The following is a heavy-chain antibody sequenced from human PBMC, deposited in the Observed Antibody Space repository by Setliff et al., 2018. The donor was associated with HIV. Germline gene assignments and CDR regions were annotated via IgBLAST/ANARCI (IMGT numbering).Heavy chain of an antibody. CDR3: ARRKGYCSGPSCLEFSWFDP. CDR2: IYYRGSA. J-gene: IGHJ5*02. V-gene: IGHV4-39*01. D-gene: IGHD2-2*01. CDR1: GGSISSYY. Sequence: PSETLSLTCTVSGGSISSYYWGWIRQPPGKGLEWFGSIYYRGSAYYSPSLKSRVTISVETSKNQFSLKLSSVTAADTAVYYCARRKGYCSGPSCLEFSWFDPWGQGTLVTVSS.